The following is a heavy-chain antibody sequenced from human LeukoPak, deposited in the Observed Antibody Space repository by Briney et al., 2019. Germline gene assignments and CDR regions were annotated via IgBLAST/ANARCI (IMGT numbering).Heavy chain of an antibody. CDR1: GGSFSAYY. Sequence: PSETLSLTCAVYGGSFSAYYWSWIRQPPGKGLEWIGYIYYSGSTNYNPSLKSRLTISVDTSKNQFSLKLSSVTAADTAVYYCARVAYSGYDYRGYFDYWGQGTLVTVSS. D-gene: IGHD5-12*01. CDR3: ARVAYSGYDYRGYFDY. CDR2: IYYSGST. V-gene: IGHV4-59*12. J-gene: IGHJ4*02.